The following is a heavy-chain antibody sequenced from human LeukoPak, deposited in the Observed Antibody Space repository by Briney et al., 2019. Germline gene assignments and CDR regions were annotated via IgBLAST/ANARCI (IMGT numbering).Heavy chain of an antibody. D-gene: IGHD1-26*01. CDR2: ISGSGGST. V-gene: IGHV3-23*01. CDR3: AKARRYSGTPAPFDY. J-gene: IGHJ4*02. Sequence: GGSLRLSCAASGFTFSSYAMNWVRQAPGNGLEWVSAISGSGGSTYYADSVKGRFTISRDNSKNTLYLQMNSLRAEDTAVYYCAKARRYSGTPAPFDYWGQGTLATVSS. CDR1: GFTFSSYA.